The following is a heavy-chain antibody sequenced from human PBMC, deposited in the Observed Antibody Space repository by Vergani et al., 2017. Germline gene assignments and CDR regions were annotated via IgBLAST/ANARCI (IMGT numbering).Heavy chain of an antibody. CDR2: ISAYNGNT. D-gene: IGHD2-2*02. J-gene: IGHJ4*02. CDR3: ARKLGYCSSTSCYNADY. CDR1: GYTFTSYG. V-gene: IGHV1-18*01. Sequence: QVQLVQSGAEVKKPGASVKVSCKASGYTFTSYGISWVRQAPGQGLEWMGWISAYNGNTNYAQKLQGRVTMTTDKSTSTAYLELMSLRSDDTAVYYCARKLGYCSSTSCYNADYWGQGTLVTVSS.